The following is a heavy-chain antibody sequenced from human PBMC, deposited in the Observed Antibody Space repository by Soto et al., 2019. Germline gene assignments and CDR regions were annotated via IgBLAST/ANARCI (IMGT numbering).Heavy chain of an antibody. CDR3: GRAKRVSESSGYDN. V-gene: IGHV4-59*12. D-gene: IGHD3-22*01. J-gene: IGHJ4*02. CDR1: GGSISSYY. CDR2: IYYSGST. Sequence: PSETLSLTCTVSGGSISSYYWSWIRQPPGKGLEWIGYIYYSGSTNYNPSLKSRVTISVDTSKNHFSLKLSSVTAADTAIYYCGRAKRVSESSGYDNWCQRTMGNVS.